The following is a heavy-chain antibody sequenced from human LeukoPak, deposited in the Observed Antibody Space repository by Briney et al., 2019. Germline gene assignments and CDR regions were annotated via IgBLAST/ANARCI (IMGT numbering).Heavy chain of an antibody. V-gene: IGHV5-51*01. CDR1: GYSLTSYW. J-gene: IGHJ4*02. CDR3: ARHGVLGGSGSYYYFDY. CDR2: IYPGDSDT. Sequence: GESLKISCKGSGYSLTSYWIGWVRQMPGKGLEWMGIIYPGDSDTRYSPSFQGQVTISADKSINTAYLQWSSLKASDTAMYYCARHGVLGGSGSYYYFDYWGQGTLVTVSS. D-gene: IGHD3-10*01.